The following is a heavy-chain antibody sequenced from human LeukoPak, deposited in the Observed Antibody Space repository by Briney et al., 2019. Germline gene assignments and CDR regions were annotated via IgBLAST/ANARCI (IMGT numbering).Heavy chain of an antibody. J-gene: IGHJ4*02. CDR3: VRGGWELDY. V-gene: IGHV3-7*01. D-gene: IGHD1-26*01. Sequence: GGSLRLSCAASGFSLSAFWMAWVRQAPGKGLEWVAHIKEDGTAKYYVDSVKGRFTISKDDGKNSLYLYMSTLSAEDTAVYYCVRGGWELDYWGQGTLVTVSS. CDR2: IKEDGTAK. CDR1: GFSLSAFW.